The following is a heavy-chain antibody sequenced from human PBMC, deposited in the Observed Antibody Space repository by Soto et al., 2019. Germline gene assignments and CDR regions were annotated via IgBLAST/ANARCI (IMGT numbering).Heavy chain of an antibody. D-gene: IGHD2-2*01. V-gene: IGHV3-49*03. Sequence: EVQLVESGGGLVQPGRSLRLSCTASGFTFGDYAMSWFRQAPGKGLEWVGFIRSKAYGGTTEYAASVKGRFTISRDDSKSIAYLQMNSLKTEDTAVYYCTREEDIVVVPAAIDFDYWGQGTLDTVSS. J-gene: IGHJ4*02. CDR1: GFTFGDYA. CDR2: IRSKAYGGTT. CDR3: TREEDIVVVPAAIDFDY.